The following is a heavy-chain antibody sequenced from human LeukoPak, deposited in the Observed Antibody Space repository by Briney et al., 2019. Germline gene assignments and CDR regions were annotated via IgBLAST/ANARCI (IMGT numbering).Heavy chain of an antibody. CDR3: AKAHRRYCSSTSCYWDY. CDR1: GFTFSSYA. V-gene: IGHV3-23*01. J-gene: IGHJ4*02. CDR2: ISGSGGST. Sequence: PGGSLRLSCAASGFTFSSYAMSWVRQAPGKGLEWVSAISGSGGSTYYADSVKGRFTISRDNPKNTLYLQMNSLRAEDTAVYYCAKAHRRYCSSTSCYWDYWGQGTLVTVSS. D-gene: IGHD2-2*01.